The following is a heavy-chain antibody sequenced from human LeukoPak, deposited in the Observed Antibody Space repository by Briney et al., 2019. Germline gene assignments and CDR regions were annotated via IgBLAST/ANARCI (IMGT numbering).Heavy chain of an antibody. CDR2: IKPNSGGT. CDR3: AASEDYCSSTSCYQYYYYYMDV. CDR1: GYTFTGYY. Sequence: ASVKVSCKGSGYTFTGYYMHWVRQAPGQGLEWMGWIKPNSGGTNYAQKFQGRVTMTRDTSISTAYMELSRLRSDDTAVYYCAASEDYCSSTSCYQYYYYYMDVWGKGTTVTVSS. V-gene: IGHV1-2*02. D-gene: IGHD2-2*01. J-gene: IGHJ6*03.